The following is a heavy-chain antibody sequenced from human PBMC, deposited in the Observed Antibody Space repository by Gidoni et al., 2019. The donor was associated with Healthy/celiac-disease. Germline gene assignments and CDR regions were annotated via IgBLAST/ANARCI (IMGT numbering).Heavy chain of an antibody. D-gene: IGHD6-19*01. CDR2: IIPIFGTA. V-gene: IGHV1-69*01. J-gene: IGHJ5*02. CDR1: GGTFSSYA. Sequence: QVQLVQSGAEVKKPGSSVKVSCKASGGTFSSYAISWVRQAPGQGLEWMGGIIPIFGTANYAQKFQGRVTITADESTSTAYMELSSLRSEDTAVYYCARDPSPYSSGWIGWFDPWGQGTLVTVSS. CDR3: ARDPSPYSSGWIGWFDP.